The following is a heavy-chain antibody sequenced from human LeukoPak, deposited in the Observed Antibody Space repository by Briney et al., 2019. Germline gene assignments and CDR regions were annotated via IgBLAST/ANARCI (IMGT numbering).Heavy chain of an antibody. Sequence: PGGSLRLSCSTTGSTIWRSYMSWVRQAAGKGLEWVSVIYSGGDTIYADSVKGRFSISRDSSNVYLQMNSLRPEDTAVYYCVRAGHHSGNTDELFLPFDYWGQGTRVTVSA. V-gene: IGHV3-53*01. D-gene: IGHD6-6*01. J-gene: IGHJ4*02. CDR3: VRAGHHSGNTDELFLPFDY. CDR2: IYSGGDT. CDR1: GSTIWRSY.